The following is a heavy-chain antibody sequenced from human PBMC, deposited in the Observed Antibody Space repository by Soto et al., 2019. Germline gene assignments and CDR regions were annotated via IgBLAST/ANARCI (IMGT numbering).Heavy chain of an antibody. CDR3: AKEDPVDRSIEPHYFDY. D-gene: IGHD6-13*01. V-gene: IGHV3-23*01. Sequence: EVPLLESGGGLVQPGGSLRLSCAASGFTFSSYAMSWVRQAPGKGLEWVSAISGSGGSTYYADSVKGRFTISRDNSKNTLDLQMNSLRAEDTAVYYCAKEDPVDRSIEPHYFDYWGQGTLVTVSS. CDR1: GFTFSSYA. CDR2: ISGSGGST. J-gene: IGHJ4*02.